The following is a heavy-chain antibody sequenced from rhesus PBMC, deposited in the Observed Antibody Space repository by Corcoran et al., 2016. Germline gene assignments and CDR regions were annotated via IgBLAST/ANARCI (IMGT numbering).Heavy chain of an antibody. CDR2: IGGTRDTT. V-gene: IGHV4-127*01. CDR3: ASFTATFYFDS. J-gene: IGHJ4*01. D-gene: IGHD5-12*01. CDR1: GYSISSAYG. Sequence: QVQLQESGPGLVKPSETLSPTCAASGYSISSAYGWRWIRQPPGKGLEWVGFIGGTRDTTNYNPSLKSRVTVSKDTSKNQFSLKLSSVSAADTAVYYCASFTATFYFDSWGQGVLVTVSS.